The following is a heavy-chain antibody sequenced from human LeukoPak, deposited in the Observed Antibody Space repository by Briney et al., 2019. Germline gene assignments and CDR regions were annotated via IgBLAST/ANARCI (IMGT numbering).Heavy chain of an antibody. Sequence: ETLSLTCTVSGGSISSGGYYWSWVRQAPGQGLEWVSVIYIGGTIHYADSVKGRFTISRDNSQNTVYLEMNSLRAEDTAVYYCARDGENHYYDYWGQGTLVTVST. D-gene: IGHD7-27*01. V-gene: IGHV3-66*01. CDR1: GGSISSGGYY. CDR3: ARDGENHYYDY. CDR2: IYIGGTI. J-gene: IGHJ4*02.